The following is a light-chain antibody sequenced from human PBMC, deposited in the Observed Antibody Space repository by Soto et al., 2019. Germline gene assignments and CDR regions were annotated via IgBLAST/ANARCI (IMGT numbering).Light chain of an antibody. CDR1: SNDVGGYDY. CDR2: EVT. Sequence: QSALTQPPSASGSLGQSVTFSCTGTSNDVGGYDYVSWYQQHPGKAPKLMIYEVTKRPSGVPDRFSGSKSGNTASLTVSGLQTDDEADYYCTSYEDRNIGVFGGGTQLTVL. J-gene: IGLJ2*01. V-gene: IGLV2-8*01. CDR3: TSYEDRNIGV.